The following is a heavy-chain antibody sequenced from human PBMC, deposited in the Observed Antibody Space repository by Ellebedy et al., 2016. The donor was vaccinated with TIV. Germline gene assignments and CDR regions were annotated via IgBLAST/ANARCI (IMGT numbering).Heavy chain of an antibody. CDR1: GYTFTNYG. V-gene: IGHV1-18*01. CDR2: ISTYSDDR. CDR3: VRDVDSLFDT. Sequence: AASVKVSCKPSGYTFTNYGLSWVRQAPGQGLEWMGWISTYSDDRYYAQKFQDRVTMTTDTSTATAYVEVRSLTSDDTAVYYCVRDVDSLFDTWGQGTLVTVSS. D-gene: IGHD5-12*01. J-gene: IGHJ5*02.